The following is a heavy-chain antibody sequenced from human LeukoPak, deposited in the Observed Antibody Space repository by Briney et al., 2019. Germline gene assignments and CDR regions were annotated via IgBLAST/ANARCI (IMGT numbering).Heavy chain of an antibody. D-gene: IGHD3-22*01. J-gene: IGHJ6*02. CDR3: ARDIDTSGPYGLDV. CDR2: ISAYNGNT. CDR1: GYTLTSYA. Sequence: ASVKVSCKASGYTLTSYAISWVRQAPGQGLEWMGWISAYNGNTKYSKNLQGRVTMTTDTSTSTAYMELRSLRSDDTAVYYCARDIDTSGPYGLDVWGQGTTVTVSS. V-gene: IGHV1-18*01.